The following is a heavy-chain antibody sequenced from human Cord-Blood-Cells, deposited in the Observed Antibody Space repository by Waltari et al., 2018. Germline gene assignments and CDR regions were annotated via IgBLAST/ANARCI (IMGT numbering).Heavy chain of an antibody. CDR3: ARLVPYYYDSSGYYNWFDP. CDR1: GGSFSGYY. D-gene: IGHD3-22*01. V-gene: IGHV4-34*01. J-gene: IGHJ5*02. Sequence: QVQLQQWGAGLLKPSETLSLTCAVYGGSFSGYYWSWIRQPPGKGLEWIGEINHSGSTNYNPSLKSRVTISVDTSKNQFSLKLSSVTAADTAVYYCARLVPYYYDSSGYYNWFDPWGQGTLVTVSS. CDR2: INHSGST.